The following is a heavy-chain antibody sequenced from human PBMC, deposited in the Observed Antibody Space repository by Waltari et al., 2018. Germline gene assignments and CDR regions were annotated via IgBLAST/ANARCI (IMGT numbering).Heavy chain of an antibody. Sequence: EVQLVESGGGLVQPGGSLRLSCAAAGFPFNTYWMHWVRQAPGEGLVWISRIISDGSTTNYADSVKGRFTISRDNAKNTLYLQMNSLRAEDTAVYYCTRTLAMDVWGQGTTVTVSS. D-gene: IGHD3-3*02. CDR2: IISDGSTT. CDR3: TRTLAMDV. V-gene: IGHV3-74*01. J-gene: IGHJ6*02. CDR1: GFPFNTYW.